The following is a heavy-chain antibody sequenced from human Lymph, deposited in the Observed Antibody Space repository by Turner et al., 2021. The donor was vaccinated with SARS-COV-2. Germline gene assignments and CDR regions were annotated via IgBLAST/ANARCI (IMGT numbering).Heavy chain of an antibody. CDR2: NYSGGTK. Sequence: ELQLVETGGGFIRPGGSLRLSCAASGITVSRNYMNWVRQAPGKGLEWVSVNYSGGTKDDADSVKGRFTISRDNSKKTLYLQMNSLRVEDTAVYYCARDLGTYGMDVWGQGTTVTVSS. CDR3: ARDLGTYGMDV. V-gene: IGHV3-53*02. D-gene: IGHD6-13*01. CDR1: GITVSRNY. J-gene: IGHJ6*02.